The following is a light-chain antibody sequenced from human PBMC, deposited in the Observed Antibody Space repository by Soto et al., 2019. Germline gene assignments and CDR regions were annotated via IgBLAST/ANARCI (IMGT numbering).Light chain of an antibody. J-gene: IGKJ1*01. CDR3: LQTYNLPRT. CDR1: LTIGDS. CDR2: GAS. V-gene: IGKV1-39*01. Sequence: DIQMTQSPSSVSASVGYRVTITCRASLTIGDSLSWFQQKAGKPPTLLIYGASALQSGVPARFSGSGSGTDFTLTISNMQREDFATYYCLQTYNLPRTFGQGTKVDIK.